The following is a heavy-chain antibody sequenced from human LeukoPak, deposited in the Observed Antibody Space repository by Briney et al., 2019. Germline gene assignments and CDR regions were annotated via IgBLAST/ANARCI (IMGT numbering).Heavy chain of an antibody. J-gene: IGHJ6*02. D-gene: IGHD6-13*01. Sequence: GGSLRLSCAASGFTFRSYAMSWVRQAPGKGLEWVSGITDSDSGIYYADSVKGRFTISRDNSKNTLYLQMNSLRAEDTAVYYCAKAYGYPSSWTSNYYFYGLDVWGQGTTVTVSS. CDR2: ITDSDSGI. CDR1: GFTFRSYA. V-gene: IGHV3-23*01. CDR3: AKAYGYPSSWTSNYYFYGLDV.